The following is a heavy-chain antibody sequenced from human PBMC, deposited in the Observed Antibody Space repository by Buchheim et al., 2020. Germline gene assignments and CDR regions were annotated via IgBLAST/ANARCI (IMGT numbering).Heavy chain of an antibody. CDR3: AKGSRGYTNYYFDY. Sequence: EVQLVDSGGGLVQPAESLRLSCAASGFSFSGYAMSWVRQAPGKGLEWVSSISGSGATTFNADSVKGRFTISRDNSKHMLYLQMNSLRAEDTAVYFCAKGSRGYTNYYFDYWGQGTL. CDR2: ISGSGATT. V-gene: IGHV3-23*04. D-gene: IGHD4-11*01. CDR1: GFSFSGYA. J-gene: IGHJ4*02.